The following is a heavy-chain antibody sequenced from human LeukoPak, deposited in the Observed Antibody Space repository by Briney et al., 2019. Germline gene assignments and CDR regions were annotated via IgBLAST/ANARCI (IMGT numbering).Heavy chain of an antibody. V-gene: IGHV4-59*01. CDR1: GGSISSYY. D-gene: IGHD5-24*01. CDR3: ARVEGRGMDV. CDR2: IYYSGST. Sequence: SETLSLTCTVSGGSISSYYWSWIRQPPGKGLEWIGYIYYSGSTNYNPSLKSRVTISVDPSKNQFSLKLSSVTAADTAVYYCARVEGRGMDVWGQGTTVTVSS. J-gene: IGHJ6*02.